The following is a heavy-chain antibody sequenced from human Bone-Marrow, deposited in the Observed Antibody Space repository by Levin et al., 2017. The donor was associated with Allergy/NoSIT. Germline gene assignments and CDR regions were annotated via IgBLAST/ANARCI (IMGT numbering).Heavy chain of an antibody. CDR1: EFTFSSHT. CDR2: ISSSSTTK. Sequence: PGGSLRLSCAASEFTFSSHTMNWVRQAPGKGLEWVSYISSSSTTKYYADSVKGRFTISRDNAQNSLYLQMNSLRAEDTAVYYCAGHCGTSCFWHGKDGWGQGTTVIVSS. V-gene: IGHV3-48*01. J-gene: IGHJ6*02. D-gene: IGHD2-2*01. CDR3: AGHCGTSCFWHGKDG.